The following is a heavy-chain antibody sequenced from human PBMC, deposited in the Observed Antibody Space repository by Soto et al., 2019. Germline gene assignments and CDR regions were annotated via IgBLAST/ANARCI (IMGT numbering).Heavy chain of an antibody. J-gene: IGHJ5*02. CDR2: MNPNSGNG. CDR3: ARMATSGTLNWFDP. Sequence: QVQLVQSGAEVKKPGASVKVSCQASGYAFSNNDISWVRQGTGQGLEWMGWMNPNSGNGGYAQKFQGRVTMTMDTSTSTAYMELSSLTSDDTAIYYCARMATSGTLNWFDPWGQGPLVTVSS. V-gene: IGHV1-8*01. CDR1: GYAFSNND.